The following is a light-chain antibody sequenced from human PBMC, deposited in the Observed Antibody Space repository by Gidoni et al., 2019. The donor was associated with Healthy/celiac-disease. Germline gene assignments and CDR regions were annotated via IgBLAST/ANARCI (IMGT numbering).Light chain of an antibody. CDR3: QQSYSTPWT. CDR2: AAS. CDR1: QSISSY. V-gene: IGKV1-39*01. Sequence: DIQMTQSPSSLSASVGDRVTITCRASQSISSYLHWYQQKPGKAPKLLIYAASSLQSGVPSSFSGSVSGTDFTLTISSLQPEDFATYYCQQSYSTPWTFGQGTKVEIK. J-gene: IGKJ1*01.